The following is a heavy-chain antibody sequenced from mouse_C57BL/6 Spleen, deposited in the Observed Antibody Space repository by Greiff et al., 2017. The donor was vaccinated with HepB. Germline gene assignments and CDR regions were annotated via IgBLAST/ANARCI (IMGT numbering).Heavy chain of an antibody. V-gene: IGHV1-64*01. J-gene: IGHJ4*01. CDR1: GYTFTSYW. CDR3: ASTTVVVPYAMDY. CDR2: IHPNSGST. D-gene: IGHD1-1*01. Sequence: VQLQQPGAELVKPGASVKLSCKASGYTFTSYWMHWVKQRPGQGLEWIGMIHPNSGSTNYNEKFKSKATLTVYKSSSTAYMQRSSLTSEDSAVYYCASTTVVVPYAMDYWGQGTSVTVSS.